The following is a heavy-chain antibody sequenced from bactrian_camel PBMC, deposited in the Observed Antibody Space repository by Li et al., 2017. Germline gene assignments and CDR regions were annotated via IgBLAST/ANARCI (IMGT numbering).Heavy chain of an antibody. CDR1: GYTASSGS. D-gene: IGHD6*01. V-gene: IGHV3S53*01. J-gene: IGHJ4*01. CDR2: IGSSGST. CDR3: AADVLAGIQDPPSNFQF. Sequence: HVQLVESGGGSVQAGGSLRLSCTASGYTASSGSMAWFRQAPGKERERIAAIGSSGSTSYADTVKGRFTISRDIAKNTLYLQMDSLKPEDTAMYYCAADVLAGIQDPPSNFQFWGQGTQVTVS.